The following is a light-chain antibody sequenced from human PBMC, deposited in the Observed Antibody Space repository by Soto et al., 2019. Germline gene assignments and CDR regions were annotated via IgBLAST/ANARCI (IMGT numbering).Light chain of an antibody. CDR1: QGVSSSY. Sequence: EIVLTQSPGTLSLSPGEGATLSCRASQGVSSSYLAWYQHKPGQAPRLLIYGASSRASGIPDWFSGSGSGTDFTLTIDRLESEDFGVYYCQQYGASVTFGPGTKVDLK. V-gene: IGKV3-20*01. CDR3: QQYGASVT. CDR2: GAS. J-gene: IGKJ3*01.